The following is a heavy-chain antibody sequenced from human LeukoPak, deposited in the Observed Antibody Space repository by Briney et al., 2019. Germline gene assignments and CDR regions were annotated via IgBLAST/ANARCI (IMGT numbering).Heavy chain of an antibody. CDR2: ISGSGGYI. CDR1: GFPFSTYS. J-gene: IGHJ4*02. D-gene: IGHD3-22*01. V-gene: IGHV3-21*01. CDR3: AKAYYDSSGYSYYFDY. Sequence: GGSLRLSCAASGFPFSTYSMSWVRKAPGKGLEWASAISGSGGYIYYADSVKGRFTISRDNAKNSLYLQMSSLRAEDTAVYYCAKAYYDSSGYSYYFDYWGQGTPVTVSS.